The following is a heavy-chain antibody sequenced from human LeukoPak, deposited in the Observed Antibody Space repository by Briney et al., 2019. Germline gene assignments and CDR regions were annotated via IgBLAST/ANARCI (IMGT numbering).Heavy chain of an antibody. CDR1: GGSINNYY. CDR3: VRHIADSCHDAFDS. CDR2: IYYSGNT. D-gene: IGHD2-15*01. J-gene: IGHJ3*01. V-gene: IGHV4-59*08. Sequence: SETLSLTCTVSGGSINNYYWSWIRQPPGKGLEWIAYIYYSGNTNYNPSLKSRVTISVDTSKNQFSLKVSSVTAADTAVYYCVRHIADSCHDAFDSWGQGSTVTVSP.